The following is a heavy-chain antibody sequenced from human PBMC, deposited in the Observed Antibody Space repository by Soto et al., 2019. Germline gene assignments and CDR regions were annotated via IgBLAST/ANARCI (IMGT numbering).Heavy chain of an antibody. J-gene: IGHJ6*02. CDR3: ARDRGRSSWYKGFDYYYGMDV. CDR2: IIPIFGTA. CDR1: GGTFSSYA. D-gene: IGHD6-13*01. Sequence: QVQLVQSGAEVKKPGSSVKVSCKASGGTFSSYAISCVRQAPGQGLEWTGGIIPIFGTANYAQKFQGRVTITADKSTSTAYMELSSLRSEDTAVYYCARDRGRSSWYKGFDYYYGMDVWGQGTTVTVSS. V-gene: IGHV1-69*06.